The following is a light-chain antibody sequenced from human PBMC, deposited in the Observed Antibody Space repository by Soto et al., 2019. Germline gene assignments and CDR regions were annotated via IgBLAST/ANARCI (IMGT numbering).Light chain of an antibody. CDR3: LQHNSYRLT. J-gene: IGKJ4*01. CDR2: GAS. CDR1: QGISNY. V-gene: IGKV1-17*03. Sequence: DIQMTQSPSAMSASVGDRVTITCRASQGISNYLAWFQQKPGKVPKRLIYGASSLQGGVPSRFLGSGSGTEYALAVSSLQTEDFATYYCLQHNSYRLTFGGGTEVDIK.